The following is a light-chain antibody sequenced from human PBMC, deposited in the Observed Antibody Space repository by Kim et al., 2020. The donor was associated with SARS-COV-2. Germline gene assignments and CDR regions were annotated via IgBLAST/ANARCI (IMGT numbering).Light chain of an antibody. J-gene: IGKJ1*01. CDR3: QQSANTPWT. CDR2: AAS. CDR1: QPISKF. Sequence: DIQMTQSPSSLSASVGDRITITCRASQPISKFLNWYQQKPGKAPELLIYAASILHVGVPSRFSGSASGKDFTLAISSLQPEDSATYYCQQSANTPWTFGQGTKVDIK. V-gene: IGKV1-39*01.